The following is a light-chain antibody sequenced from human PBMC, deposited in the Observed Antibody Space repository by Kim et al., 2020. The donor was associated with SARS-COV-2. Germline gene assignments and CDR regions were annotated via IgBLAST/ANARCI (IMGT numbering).Light chain of an antibody. Sequence: SYELTQPPSVSVSPGQTATITCSGDKLGDKYTSWYQHKPGQSPVLVIYQNNKRPSGIPERFSGSNSGNTATLTISGTQAMDEAAYYCQAWDSTTSYVFGTGTKVTVL. J-gene: IGLJ1*01. CDR3: QAWDSTTSYV. CDR2: QNN. V-gene: IGLV3-1*01. CDR1: KLGDKY.